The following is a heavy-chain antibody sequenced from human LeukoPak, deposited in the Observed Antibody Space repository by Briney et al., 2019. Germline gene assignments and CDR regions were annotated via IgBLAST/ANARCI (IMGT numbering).Heavy chain of an antibody. CDR3: ARTTSYDKAWFDP. V-gene: IGHV4-34*01. CDR2: INHSGST. J-gene: IGHJ5*02. Sequence: PSETLSLTCAVYGGSFSGYYWSWIRQPPGKQLEWIGEINHSGSTNYNPSLKSRVTISVDTSKNQFSLKLTSVTAADTAVYYCARTTSYDKAWFDPWGQGTLVTVSS. CDR1: GGSFSGYY. D-gene: IGHD3-22*01.